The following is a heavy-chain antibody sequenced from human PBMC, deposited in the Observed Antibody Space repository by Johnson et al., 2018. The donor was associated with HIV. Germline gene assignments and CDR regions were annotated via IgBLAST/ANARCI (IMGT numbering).Heavy chain of an antibody. CDR2: ISSSGSTI. CDR3: ARLRDGYNFDAFDI. V-gene: IGHV3-11*04. Sequence: QVQLVESGGGLVKPGGSLILSCAASGFTFSDYYMSWIRQAPGKGLEWVSYISSSGSTIYYADSVKGRFTISRDNAKNSLYLQMNSLTAEDTALYYCARLRDGYNFDAFDIWGQGTMVTVSS. D-gene: IGHD5-24*01. J-gene: IGHJ3*02. CDR1: GFTFSDYY.